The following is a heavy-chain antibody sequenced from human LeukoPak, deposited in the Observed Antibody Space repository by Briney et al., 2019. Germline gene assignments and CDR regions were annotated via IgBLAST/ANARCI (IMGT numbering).Heavy chain of an antibody. CDR2: IYYSGST. CDR1: GGSISSYY. Sequence: SETLSLTCTVSGGSISSYYWSWLRQPPGKGLEWIGYIYYSGSTNYNPSLKSRVTISVDTSKNQFSLKLSSVTAADTAVYYCARGFPGDYYDSSGYLDYWGQGTLVTVSS. J-gene: IGHJ4*02. V-gene: IGHV4-59*01. CDR3: ARGFPGDYYDSSGYLDY. D-gene: IGHD3-22*01.